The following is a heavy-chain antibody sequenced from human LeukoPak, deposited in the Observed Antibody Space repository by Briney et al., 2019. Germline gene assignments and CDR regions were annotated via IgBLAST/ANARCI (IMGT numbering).Heavy chain of an antibody. Sequence: SETLSLTCTVSGGSISSYYWNWIRQPPGEGLEWIGYIYYSGSTNYNPSLKSRVTISVDTSKNQFSLKLSSVTAADTAVHYCARHRSGDLSFFDYWGQGALVIVSS. CDR1: GGSISSYY. CDR3: ARHRSGDLSFFDY. D-gene: IGHD4-17*01. V-gene: IGHV4-59*08. J-gene: IGHJ4*02. CDR2: IYYSGST.